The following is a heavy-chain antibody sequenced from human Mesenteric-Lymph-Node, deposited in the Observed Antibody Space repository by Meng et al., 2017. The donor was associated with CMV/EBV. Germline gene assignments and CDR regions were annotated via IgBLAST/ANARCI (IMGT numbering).Heavy chain of an antibody. CDR3: ARVGTWRQPLGY. CDR1: GGSISSSSYY. V-gene: IGHV4-39*07. D-gene: IGHD5-18*01. CDR2: IYYSGST. J-gene: IGHJ4*02. Sequence: SENLSLTCTVSGGSISSSSYYWGWIRQPPGKGLEWIGSIYYSGSTYYNPSLKSRVTISVDTSKNQFSLKLSSVTAADTAVYYCARVGTWRQPLGYWGQGTLVTVSS.